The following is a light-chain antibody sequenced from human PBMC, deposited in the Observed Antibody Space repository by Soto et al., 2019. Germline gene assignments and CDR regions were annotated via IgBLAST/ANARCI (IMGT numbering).Light chain of an antibody. V-gene: IGKV1-5*01. J-gene: IGKJ2*01. Sequence: DIQMTQSPSTLSASVGDRVIITCRASQSISSWLAWYQQKPGKAPKFLIYYASSLESGVPSRFRGSGTGTEFTLTISSLQPDDSATYYCQQYSSYPLTFGQGTKVEIK. CDR2: YAS. CDR3: QQYSSYPLT. CDR1: QSISSW.